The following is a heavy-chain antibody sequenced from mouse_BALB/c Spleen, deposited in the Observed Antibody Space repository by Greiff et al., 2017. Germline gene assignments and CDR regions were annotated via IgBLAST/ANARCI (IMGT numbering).Heavy chain of an antibody. V-gene: IGHV3-2*02. CDR2: ISYSGST. D-gene: IGHD2-1*01. Sequence: EVKLMESGPGLVKPSQSLSLTCTVTGYSITSDYAWNWIRQFPGNKLEWMGYISYSGSTSYNPSLKSRISITRDTSKNQFFLQLNSVTTEDTATYYCVRSTMVRRGFAYWGQGTLVTVSA. CDR3: VRSTMVRRGFAY. CDR1: GYSITSDYA. J-gene: IGHJ3*01.